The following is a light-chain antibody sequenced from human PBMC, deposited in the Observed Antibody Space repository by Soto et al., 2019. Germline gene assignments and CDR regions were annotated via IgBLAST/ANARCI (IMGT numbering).Light chain of an antibody. CDR1: QSISSW. Sequence: DIQMTQSPSTLSASVGDRVIITCRASQSISSWLAWYQQKPGKAPKLLNYGASSLDSGIPSRFSGSRSGTEFTLTISSLQPDDFATYYCQHYDGYSALTFGGGTKVEIK. CDR2: GAS. J-gene: IGKJ4*01. CDR3: QHYDGYSALT. V-gene: IGKV1-5*03.